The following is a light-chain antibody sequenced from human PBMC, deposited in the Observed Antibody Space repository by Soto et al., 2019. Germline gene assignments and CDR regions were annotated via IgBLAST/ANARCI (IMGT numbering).Light chain of an antibody. CDR1: QSVAKNF. Sequence: EIVLTQSAGTLSLSPGERATLSCRASQSVAKNFLAWYQQTPGQAPRLLISDASRRATGTPDRFSGSGSGTDFTLTISRLAPEDFAVYYCQQYASSPITFGQGTRLEIK. CDR3: QQYASSPIT. CDR2: DAS. V-gene: IGKV3-20*01. J-gene: IGKJ5*01.